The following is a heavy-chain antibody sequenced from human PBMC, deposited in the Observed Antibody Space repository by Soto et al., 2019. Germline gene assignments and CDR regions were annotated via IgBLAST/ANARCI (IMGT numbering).Heavy chain of an antibody. V-gene: IGHV4-59*11. CDR3: ARSTGSGYIYFDL. CDR2: ISNSGST. J-gene: IGHJ2*01. D-gene: IGHD3-3*01. CDR1: GGSISSHN. Sequence: QVQLQESGPGLVKPSETLSLTCAVSGGSISSHNWSWIRQPPGKGLEWIGYISNSGSTNYYPSLKSRVTISVHTSKNQFSLKLSSVTAADTAVYFCARSTGSGYIYFDLWGRGTLVTVSS.